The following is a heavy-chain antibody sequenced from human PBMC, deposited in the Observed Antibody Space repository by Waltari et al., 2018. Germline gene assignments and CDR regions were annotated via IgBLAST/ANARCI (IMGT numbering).Heavy chain of an antibody. J-gene: IGHJ4*02. Sequence: EVQLVQSGAEVKKPGESLKISCKGSGYSFTSYWIGWVRPMPGKGLEWMGIIYPGDSDTRYSPSFQGQVTISADKSISTAYLQWSSLKASDTAMYYCARQVRYCSGGSCYPYYDYWGQGTLVTVSS. CDR3: ARQVRYCSGGSCYPYYDY. CDR1: GYSFTSYW. V-gene: IGHV5-51*01. CDR2: IYPGDSDT. D-gene: IGHD2-15*01.